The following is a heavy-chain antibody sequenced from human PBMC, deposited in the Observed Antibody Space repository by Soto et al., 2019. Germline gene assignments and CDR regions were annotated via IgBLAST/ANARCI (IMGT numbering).Heavy chain of an antibody. CDR2: IYWDDDK. Sequence: QITLKESGPTLVKPTQTLTLTCTFSGFSLSTSGVGVGWIRQPPGKALEWLALIYWDDDKRYSPSLKSRLTITTDPPNTQVVLTVPNMAPVDPATYYCAPRSSFGGAEFGFDPWGQAPLVTVSS. CDR1: GFSLSTSGVG. V-gene: IGHV2-5*02. J-gene: IGHJ5*02. CDR3: APRSSFGGAEFGFDP. D-gene: IGHD3-10*01.